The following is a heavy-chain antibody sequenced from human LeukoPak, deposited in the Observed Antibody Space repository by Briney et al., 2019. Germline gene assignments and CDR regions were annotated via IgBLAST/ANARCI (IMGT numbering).Heavy chain of an antibody. D-gene: IGHD6-6*01. Sequence: PSETLSLTCAVYGGSFSGYYWSWIRQPPGKGLEWIGEINHSGSTNYNPSLKSRVTISVDTSKNQFSLKLSSVTAADTAVYYCARRRSEYSSSVGRYYFDYWGQGTLVTVSS. V-gene: IGHV4-34*01. J-gene: IGHJ4*02. CDR2: INHSGST. CDR1: GGSFSGYY. CDR3: ARRRSEYSSSVGRYYFDY.